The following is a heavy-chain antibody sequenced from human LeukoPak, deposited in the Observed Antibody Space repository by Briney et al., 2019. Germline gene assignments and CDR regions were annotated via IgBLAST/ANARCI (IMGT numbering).Heavy chain of an antibody. V-gene: IGHV3-11*04. CDR1: GFTFSDYY. CDR2: ISSSGSTI. Sequence: PGGSLRLSCAASGFTFSDYYMSWIRQAPGKGLEWVSYISSSGSTIYYADSVKGRFTISRDNAKNSLYLQMNSLRAEDTAVHYCARASVEYQLLLLNAFDIWGQGTMVTVSS. J-gene: IGHJ3*02. D-gene: IGHD2-2*01. CDR3: ARASVEYQLLLLNAFDI.